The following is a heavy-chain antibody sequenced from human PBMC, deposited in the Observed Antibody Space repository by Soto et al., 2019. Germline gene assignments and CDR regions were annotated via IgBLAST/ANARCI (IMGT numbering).Heavy chain of an antibody. CDR1: GFTFSSYA. D-gene: IGHD4-17*01. CDR2: ISGSGGST. V-gene: IGHV3-23*01. J-gene: IGHJ4*02. Sequence: GGSLRLSCAASGFTFSSYAMSWVRQAPGKGLEWVSAISGSGGSTYYADSVKGRFTISRDNSKNTLYLQMNSLRAEDTAVYYCAKDSRSYGDSPYYFDYWGQGTLVTVSS. CDR3: AKDSRSYGDSPYYFDY.